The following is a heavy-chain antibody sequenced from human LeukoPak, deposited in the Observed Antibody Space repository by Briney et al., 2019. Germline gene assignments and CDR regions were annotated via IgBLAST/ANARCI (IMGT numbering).Heavy chain of an antibody. J-gene: IGHJ3*02. Sequence: GGSLRLSCAASGFTFSSYGMHWVRQAPGKGLEWVAFIRYDGSNKYYADSVKGRFTISRDNSKNTLYLQMNSLRAEDTAVYYCAGGLRLRINAFDIWGQGTMVTVSS. D-gene: IGHD2-15*01. CDR1: GFTFSSYG. V-gene: IGHV3-30*02. CDR2: IRYDGSNK. CDR3: AGGLRLRINAFDI.